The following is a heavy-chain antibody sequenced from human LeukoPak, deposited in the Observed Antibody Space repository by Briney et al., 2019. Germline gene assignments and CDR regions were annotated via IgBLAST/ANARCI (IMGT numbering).Heavy chain of an antibody. CDR2: ISDDGRQT. CDR1: GFTFTDYA. J-gene: IGHJ4*02. CDR3: TRVYLERLTAGYFDH. V-gene: IGHV3-30*04. D-gene: IGHD2-8*01. Sequence: GRSLRLSCAASGFTFTDYAMNWVRQAPGTGLEWVAVISDDGRQTYYADSVKGRFTVSRDNSRDTVYLQMNSLRDEDTATYYCTRVYLERLTAGYFDHWGPGSLVAVS.